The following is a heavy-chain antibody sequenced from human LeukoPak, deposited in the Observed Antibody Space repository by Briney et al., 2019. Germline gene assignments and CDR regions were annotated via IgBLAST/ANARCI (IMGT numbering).Heavy chain of an antibody. CDR3: AKRGVVIRVILVGFHKEAYYFDS. Sequence: GGSLRLSCAVSGITLTNYGMSWVRQAPGKGLEWVAGISDSGGRTNYADSVKGRSTISRDNPKNTLYLQMNSLRAEDTAVYFCAKRGVVIRVILVGFHKEAYYFDSWGQGALVTVSS. CDR1: GITLTNYG. V-gene: IGHV3-23*01. D-gene: IGHD3-22*01. CDR2: ISDSGGRT. J-gene: IGHJ4*02.